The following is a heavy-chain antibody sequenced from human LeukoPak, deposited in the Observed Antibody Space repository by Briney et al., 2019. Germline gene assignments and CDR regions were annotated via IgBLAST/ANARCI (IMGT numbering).Heavy chain of an antibody. J-gene: IGHJ6*03. Sequence: ASVKVSCKASGYTFTGHYMHWVRQAPGQGLEWMGWMNPNSGNTGYAQKFQGRVTITRNTSISTAYMEVSSLRYEDTAVYYCARRAVDNSYYYYMDVWGKGTTVTVSS. CDR3: ARRAVDNSYYYYMDV. CDR2: MNPNSGNT. D-gene: IGHD6-19*01. V-gene: IGHV1-8*03. CDR1: GYTFTGHY.